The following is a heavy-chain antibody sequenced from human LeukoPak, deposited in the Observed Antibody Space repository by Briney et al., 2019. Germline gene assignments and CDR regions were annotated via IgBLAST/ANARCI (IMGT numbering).Heavy chain of an antibody. CDR1: GFTFSDYY. CDR2: ISSSGGTI. J-gene: IGHJ4*02. CDR3: ARGSYYDSGSYYTFDY. D-gene: IGHD3-10*01. Sequence: GGSLRLSCAASGFTFSDYYMSWIRQAPGKGLEWVSYISSSGGTIYYADSVKGRFTISRDNAKKSLSLQMNSLRADDTAVYYCARGSYYDSGSYYTFDYWGQGTLVTVSS. V-gene: IGHV3-11*01.